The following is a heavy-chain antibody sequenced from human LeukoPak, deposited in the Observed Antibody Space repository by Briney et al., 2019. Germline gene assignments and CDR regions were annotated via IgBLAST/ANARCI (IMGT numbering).Heavy chain of an antibody. J-gene: IGHJ3*02. Sequence: PSETLSLTCTVSGGSISSYYWSWIRQPPGKGPEWIGYIYYSGSTNYNPSLKSRVTISVDTSKNQFSLKLSSVTAADTAVYYCARHETRFDDFWSGYYYSDDAFDIWGQGTMVTVSS. D-gene: IGHD3-3*01. CDR2: IYYSGST. CDR3: ARHETRFDDFWSGYYYSDDAFDI. CDR1: GGSISSYY. V-gene: IGHV4-59*08.